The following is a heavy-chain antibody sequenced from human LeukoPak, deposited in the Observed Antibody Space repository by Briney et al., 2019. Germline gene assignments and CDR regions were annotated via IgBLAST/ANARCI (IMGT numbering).Heavy chain of an antibody. D-gene: IGHD1-14*01. J-gene: IGHJ4*02. CDR1: GGSFSGYY. V-gene: IGHV4-34*01. CDR2: INHSGST. CDR3: ARESPTGYLGY. Sequence: SETLSLTCAVYGGSFSGYYWSWIRQPPGKGLEWIGEINHSGSTNYNPSLKSRVTISVDTSKNQFSLKLSSVTAADTAVYYCARESPTGYLGYWGQGTLVTVSS.